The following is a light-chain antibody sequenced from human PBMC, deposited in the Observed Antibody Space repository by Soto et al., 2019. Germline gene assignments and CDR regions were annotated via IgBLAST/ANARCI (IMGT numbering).Light chain of an antibody. J-gene: IGKJ4*01. V-gene: IGKV1-39*01. Sequence: DIQMTQSPSSLSASVGDRVTITCRASQSTTSYLNWYQQKPGKAPKLLIYAASSLQSGVPSRFSGSGSGTYFTLTISSLQPEDFATYYCQQSYSTLGLTFGGGTKVEIK. CDR1: QSTTSY. CDR2: AAS. CDR3: QQSYSTLGLT.